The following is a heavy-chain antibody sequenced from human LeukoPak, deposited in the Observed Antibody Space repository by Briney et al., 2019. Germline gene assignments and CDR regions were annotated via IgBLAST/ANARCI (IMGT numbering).Heavy chain of an antibody. CDR1: GGSISSGDHF. D-gene: IGHD3-10*01. Sequence: SETLSLTCAVSGGSISSGDHFWSWIRQPPGKGLEWIGYIYYSGSTNYNPSLKSRVTISVDTSKNQFSLELSSVTAADTAVYFCARDANYYGSGTYYPFDYWGQGTLVTVSS. J-gene: IGHJ4*02. CDR2: IYYSGST. V-gene: IGHV4-30-4*01. CDR3: ARDANYYGSGTYYPFDY.